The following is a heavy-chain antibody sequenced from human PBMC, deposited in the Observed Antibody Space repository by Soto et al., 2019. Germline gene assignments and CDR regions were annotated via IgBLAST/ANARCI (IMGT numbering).Heavy chain of an antibody. CDR1: GFTVSTNY. CDR2: IYSGGST. CDR3: ARDQPRAYCGGECYSDCYFDL. Sequence: EVQMVESGGGLVQPRGSLRLSCAASGFTVSTNYMSWVRQAPGKGLEWVSVIYSGGSTYYADSVKGRFTISRHNSQNTLYLQIKSLRAEDTAVYYCARDQPRAYCGGECYSDCYFDLWGRGTLVSLSS. V-gene: IGHV3-53*04. D-gene: IGHD2-21*01. J-gene: IGHJ2*01.